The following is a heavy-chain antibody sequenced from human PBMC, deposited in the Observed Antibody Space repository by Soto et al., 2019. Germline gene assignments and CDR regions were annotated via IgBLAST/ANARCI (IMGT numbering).Heavy chain of an antibody. CDR1: GGSISRGGYS. J-gene: IGHJ3*02. Sequence: TLSLTCAVSGGSISRGGYSWSCIRQPPGKGLEWIGYIYHSGSTYYNPSLKSRVTISVDRSKNQFSLKLSSVTAADTAVYYCARDPYGGHDAFDIWGQGTMVTVSS. CDR2: IYHSGST. CDR3: ARDPYGGHDAFDI. D-gene: IGHD3-10*01. V-gene: IGHV4-30-2*01.